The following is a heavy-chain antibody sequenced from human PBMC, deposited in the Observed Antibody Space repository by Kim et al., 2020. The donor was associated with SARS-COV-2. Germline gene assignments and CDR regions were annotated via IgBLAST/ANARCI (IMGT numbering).Heavy chain of an antibody. CDR1: GGSISSSSYY. V-gene: IGHV4-39*07. Sequence: SETLSLTCTVSGGSISSSSYYWGWIRQPPGKGLEWIGSIYYSGSTYYNPSLKSRVTISVDTSKNQFSLKLSSVTAADTAVYYCARVRSGWYPTGFDYWGQETLVAVSS. D-gene: IGHD6-19*01. CDR3: ARVRSGWYPTGFDY. CDR2: IYYSGST. J-gene: IGHJ4*02.